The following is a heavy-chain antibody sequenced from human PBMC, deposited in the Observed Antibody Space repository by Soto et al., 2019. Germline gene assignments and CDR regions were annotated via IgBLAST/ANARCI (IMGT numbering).Heavy chain of an antibody. J-gene: IGHJ4*02. D-gene: IGHD6-19*01. CDR2: IWYDGSKK. Sequence: QVQLVESGGGVVQPGRSLRLSCAASGFTFSSYGMHWVRQAPGKGLEWVAVIWYDGSKKYYADSVKGRFTISRDNSKDTLYLQMNSLRAEDTAVYYCARDCAGYRSGLYQRGRFDYWGQGTLVTVSS. CDR3: ARDCAGYRSGLYQRGRFDY. V-gene: IGHV3-33*01. CDR1: GFTFSSYG.